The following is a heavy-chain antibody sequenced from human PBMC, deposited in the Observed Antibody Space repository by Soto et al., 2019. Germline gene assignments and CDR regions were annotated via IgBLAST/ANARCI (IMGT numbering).Heavy chain of an antibody. J-gene: IGHJ3*02. CDR3: ARYVVATFSPRDAFDI. CDR2: IYYSGST. D-gene: IGHD5-12*01. V-gene: IGHV4-59*08. CDR1: GGSISSYY. Sequence: QVQLQESGPGLVKPSETLSLTCTVSGGSISSYYWSWIRQPPGKGLEWIGYIYYSGSTNYNPSLKSRVTMSVDTSKNQFSLKLSSVTAADTAVYYCARYVVATFSPRDAFDIWGQGTMVTVSS.